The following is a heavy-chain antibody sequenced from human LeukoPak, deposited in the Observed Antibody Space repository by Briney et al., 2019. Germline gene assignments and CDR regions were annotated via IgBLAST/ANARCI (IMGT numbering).Heavy chain of an antibody. J-gene: IGHJ3*02. CDR2: IFYTGST. D-gene: IGHD4-23*01. Sequence: SETLSLTCTVSGYSISSGYYWSWIRQPPGKGLEWIGYIFYTGSTNYNPSLKSRVTISVLTSKNRFSLKLSSVTAADTAVYYCATLTGGDDAFDIWGQGTMVTVSS. V-gene: IGHV4-61*01. CDR3: ATLTGGDDAFDI. CDR1: GYSISSGYY.